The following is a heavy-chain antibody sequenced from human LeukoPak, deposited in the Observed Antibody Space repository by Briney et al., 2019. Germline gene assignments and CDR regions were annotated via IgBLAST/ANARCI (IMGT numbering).Heavy chain of an antibody. CDR1: GGSISSYY. V-gene: IGHV4-59*01. J-gene: IGHJ4*02. D-gene: IGHD3-10*01. CDR2: IYYSGCT. CDR3: ARDGAQGIFDY. Sequence: SETLSLTCTVSGGSISSYYWSWIRQPPGKGLEWIGYIYYSGCTNYNPSLKSRVTISVDTSKNQFSLKLSSVTAADTAVYYCARDGAQGIFDYWGQGTLVTASS.